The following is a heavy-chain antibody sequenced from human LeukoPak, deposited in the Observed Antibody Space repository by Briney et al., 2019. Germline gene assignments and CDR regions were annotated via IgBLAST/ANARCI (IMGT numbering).Heavy chain of an antibody. D-gene: IGHD3/OR15-3a*01. CDR3: ARGLSLDKSHVDF. Sequence: ASVRVSFTASGYTFTTYHINWVRQARGQGLEWMGWMNPNSGNTGYAQKFQGRVTMTRSTSMSTAYMELSSLRSEDTAVYYCARGLSLDKSHVDFWGQGTLVTVSS. V-gene: IGHV1-8*01. CDR1: GYTFTTYH. CDR2: MNPNSGNT. J-gene: IGHJ4*02.